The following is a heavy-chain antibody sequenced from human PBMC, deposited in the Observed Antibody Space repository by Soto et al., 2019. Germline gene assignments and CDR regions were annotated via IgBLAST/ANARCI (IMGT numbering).Heavy chain of an antibody. CDR1: GYTFTGYY. J-gene: IGHJ6*02. V-gene: IGHV1-2*04. CDR2: INPNSGGT. Sequence: GASVKVSCKASGYTFTGYYMHWVRQAPGQGLEWMGWINPNSGGTNYAQKFQGWVTMTRDTSISTAYMELSRLRSDDTAVYYCARGDGYNYYYYGMDVWGQGTTVTVSS. D-gene: IGHD5-12*01. CDR3: ARGDGYNYYYYGMDV.